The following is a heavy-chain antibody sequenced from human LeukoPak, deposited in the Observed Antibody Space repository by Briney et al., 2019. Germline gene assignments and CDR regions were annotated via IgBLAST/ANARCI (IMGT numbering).Heavy chain of an antibody. Sequence: GGSLRLSCAASGFTFSNYWMHWVRQAPGKGLVWVSRISSDGSSTNYADSVKGRFTISRDNAKNTLSLQMNSLKAEDTAVYYCARSIASRAFDIWGQGTMVTVSS. CDR3: ARSIASRAFDI. CDR2: ISSDGSST. J-gene: IGHJ3*02. D-gene: IGHD2-21*01. V-gene: IGHV3-74*01. CDR1: GFTFSNYW.